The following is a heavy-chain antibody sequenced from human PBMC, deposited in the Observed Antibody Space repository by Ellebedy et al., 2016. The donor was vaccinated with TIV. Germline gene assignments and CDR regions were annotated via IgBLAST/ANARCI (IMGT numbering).Heavy chain of an antibody. CDR3: ARDVGDY. Sequence: PGGSLRLSCAASGFTFRTSWMTWVRQGPGKGLEWVASINQDGSQKYSVESVKGRFTIARDNAKNSLYLQMTSLRTEDTAGYYCARDVGDYWGQGTLVTVSS. CDR2: INQDGSQK. V-gene: IGHV3-7*01. J-gene: IGHJ4*02. CDR1: GFTFRTSW.